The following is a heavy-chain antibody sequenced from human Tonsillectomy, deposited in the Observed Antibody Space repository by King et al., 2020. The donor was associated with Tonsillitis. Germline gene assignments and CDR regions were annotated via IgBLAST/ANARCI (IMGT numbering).Heavy chain of an antibody. D-gene: IGHD3-22*01. V-gene: IGHV3-48*03. Sequence: DVQLVESGGGLVQPGGSLRLSCAASGFTFSSYEMNWVRQAPGNGLEWDSYISSSGSTIYYADSVKGRFTISRDNAKNSLYLQMNSLRAEDTAVYYCAREGIDYYDSSGYYRVDAFDIWGQGTMVTVSS. CDR3: AREGIDYYDSSGYYRVDAFDI. J-gene: IGHJ3*02. CDR1: GFTFSSYE. CDR2: ISSSGSTI.